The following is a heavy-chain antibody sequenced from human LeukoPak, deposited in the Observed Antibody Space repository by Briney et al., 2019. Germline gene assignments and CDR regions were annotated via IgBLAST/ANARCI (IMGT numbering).Heavy chain of an antibody. J-gene: IGHJ4*02. D-gene: IGHD3-22*01. CDR1: GFTFSSYE. Sequence: GGSLRLSCAASGFTFSSYEMNWVRQAPGKGLEWVSYISSSGSTIYYAGSVKGRFTISRDNAKNSLYLQMNSLRAEDTAVYYCRARRGKRYYYDSSGYYYFDYWGQGTLVTVSS. CDR2: ISSSGSTI. CDR3: RARRGKRYYYDSSGYYYFDY. V-gene: IGHV3-48*03.